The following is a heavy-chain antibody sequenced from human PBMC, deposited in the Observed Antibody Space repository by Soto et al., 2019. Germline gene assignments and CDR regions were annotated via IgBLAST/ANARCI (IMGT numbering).Heavy chain of an antibody. V-gene: IGHV3-30-3*01. D-gene: IGHD3-22*01. CDR1: GFTFSGHA. Sequence: GGSLRLSCTASGFTFSGHAMHWVRQAPGKGLEWVALMSYDGTNKYYADSVRGRFIISRDNSKNTLYLQMDSLRAEDTAVYHCARDLYYYDGSGNAFDIWGQGTMVT. J-gene: IGHJ3*02. CDR2: MSYDGTNK. CDR3: ARDLYYYDGSGNAFDI.